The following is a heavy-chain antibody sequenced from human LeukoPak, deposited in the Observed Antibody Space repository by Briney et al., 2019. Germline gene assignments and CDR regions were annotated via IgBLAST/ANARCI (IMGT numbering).Heavy chain of an antibody. Sequence: GGSLRLSCAASGFTFSSYAMSWVRQAPGKGLEWVANIKQDGSEKYYVDSVKGRFTISRDNAKNSLYLQMNSLRAEDTAVYYCARVVPIYSNYVGVYYWGQGTLVTVSS. J-gene: IGHJ4*02. CDR1: GFTFSSYA. V-gene: IGHV3-7*01. CDR2: IKQDGSEK. D-gene: IGHD4-11*01. CDR3: ARVVPIYSNYVGVYY.